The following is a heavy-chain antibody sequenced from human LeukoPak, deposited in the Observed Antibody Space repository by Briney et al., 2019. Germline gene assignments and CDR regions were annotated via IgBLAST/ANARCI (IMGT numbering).Heavy chain of an antibody. CDR2: ISSSSSYT. CDR3: ARIPEVYSSSWFLDY. Sequence: GGSLRLSCAASGFTFSDFYMSWIRQAPGKGLEWVSYISSSSSYTNYAASVKGRFTISRDNTKNSLYLQMNSLRAEDTAVYYCARIPEVYSSSWFLDYWGQGTLVTVSS. J-gene: IGHJ4*02. D-gene: IGHD6-13*01. V-gene: IGHV3-11*03. CDR1: GFTFSDFY.